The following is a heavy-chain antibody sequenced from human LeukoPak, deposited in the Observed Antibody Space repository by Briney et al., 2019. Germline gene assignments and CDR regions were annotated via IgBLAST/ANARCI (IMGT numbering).Heavy chain of an antibody. Sequence: ASVKVSCKASGGTFSSYAITWVRQAPGQGLEWMGWISAYNGNTNYAQKLQGRVTMTTDTSTSTAYMELRSLRSDDTALYYCAREGYCNSTSCDKPFDYWGQGTLVTVSS. CDR3: AREGYCNSTSCDKPFDY. D-gene: IGHD2-2*01. J-gene: IGHJ4*02. CDR2: ISAYNGNT. V-gene: IGHV1-18*01. CDR1: GGTFSSYA.